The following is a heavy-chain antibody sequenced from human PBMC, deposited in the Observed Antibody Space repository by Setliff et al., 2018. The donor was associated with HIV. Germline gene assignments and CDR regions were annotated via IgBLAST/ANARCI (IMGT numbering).Heavy chain of an antibody. CDR1: GGSFDNYF. D-gene: IGHD3-10*01. CDR2: INHSEGT. J-gene: IGHJ6*03. Sequence: PSETLSLTCAVYGGSFDNYFWTWIRQSPERGLEWIGEINHSEGTTYSPYLKSRLTISLDTSKNQISLKLTSVTAADTAVYYCARMVRGLILRGYHYHADVWGKGTTVTV. V-gene: IGHV4-34*01. CDR3: ARMVRGLILRGYHYHADV.